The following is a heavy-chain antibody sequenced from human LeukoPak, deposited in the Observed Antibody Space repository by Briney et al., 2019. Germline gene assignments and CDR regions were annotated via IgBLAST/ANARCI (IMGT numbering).Heavy chain of an antibody. V-gene: IGHV1-69*05. Sequence: ASVTVSFKASGGTFISYAISWVRQAPGQGLAWMGGIIPIFGTANYAQKFQGRVTITTDESTSTAYMELSSLRSEDTAVYYCARNPTMVRAPPGGFDPWGQGTLVTVSS. CDR2: IIPIFGTA. CDR3: ARNPTMVRAPPGGFDP. D-gene: IGHD3-10*01. J-gene: IGHJ5*02. CDR1: GGTFISYA.